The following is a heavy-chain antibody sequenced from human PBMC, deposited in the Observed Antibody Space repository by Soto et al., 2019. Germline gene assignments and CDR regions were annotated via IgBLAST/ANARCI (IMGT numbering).Heavy chain of an antibody. J-gene: IGHJ6*01. CDR3: VKDWTGDTCPCMDV. CDR2: ISGSDDST. V-gene: IGHV3-23*01. Sequence: EVQLLESGGGLVQPGGSLRLSCAASGFTFNNYAMTWVRQAPGKGLEWVSTISGSDDSTYYADSVKGRLTISRDNSKNGRYLQMSSLRAEDTALYYCVKDWTGDTCPCMDVWGQGTTVTVSS. CDR1: GFTFNNYA. D-gene: IGHD2-8*02.